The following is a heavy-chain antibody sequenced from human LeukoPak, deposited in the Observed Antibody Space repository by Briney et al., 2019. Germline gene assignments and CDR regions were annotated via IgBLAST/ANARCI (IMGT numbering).Heavy chain of an antibody. CDR1: GYTFTSYG. V-gene: IGHV1-18*01. CDR2: ISAYNGNT. J-gene: IGHJ5*02. Sequence: ASVKVSCKASGYTFTSYGISWVRQAPGQGLEWMGWISAYNGNTNYAQKLQGRVTMTTDTSTSTAYMELRSLRSDDTAVYYCARDAPPGGSSWCDWFDPWGQGTLVTVSS. D-gene: IGHD6-13*01. CDR3: ARDAPPGGSSWCDWFDP.